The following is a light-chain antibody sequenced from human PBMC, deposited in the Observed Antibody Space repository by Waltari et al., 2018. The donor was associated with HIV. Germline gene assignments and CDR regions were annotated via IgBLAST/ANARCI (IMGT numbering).Light chain of an antibody. CDR3: QQYGRSPLT. CDR2: GAS. Sequence: ETVLTQSPGTLSLSPGEGATLSCRASQSIRGTFLTWDQQKPVQPPRLLIYGASNMATGISDRFTGSGSGTDFTLTISRLEPEDSAVYYCQQYGRSPLTFGGGTKVAIK. CDR1: QSIRGTF. J-gene: IGKJ4*01. V-gene: IGKV3-20*01.